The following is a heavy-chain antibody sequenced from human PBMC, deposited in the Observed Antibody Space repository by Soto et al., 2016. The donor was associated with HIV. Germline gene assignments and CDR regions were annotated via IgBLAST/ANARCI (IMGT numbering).Heavy chain of an antibody. CDR2: INPNSGGT. D-gene: IGHD6-13*01. V-gene: IGHV1-2*02. CDR3: ARDFGYSSSWYNYYGMDV. J-gene: IGHJ6*02. CDR1: GYTFTVNY. Sequence: QVQLVQSGAEVKKPGASVKVSCKASGYTFTVNYMHWVRQAPGQGLEWMGWINPNSGGTNYAQKFQGRVTMTRDTSISTAYMELSRLRSDDTAVYYCARDFGYSSSWYNYYGMDVWGQGTTVTVSS.